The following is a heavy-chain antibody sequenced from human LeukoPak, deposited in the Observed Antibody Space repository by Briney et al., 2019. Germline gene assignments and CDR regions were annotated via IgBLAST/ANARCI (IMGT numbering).Heavy chain of an antibody. CDR2: ITGDGNDI. Sequence: GGSLRLSREASGFTLNKYWMHWVRQAPGKGLVWVSRITGDGNDIVYADSVKGRFTVSRDDAKNTLFLQMNSLRVEDTAIYYCARDAYTTTSNWLDHWGQGTLVTVSS. D-gene: IGHD4-17*01. CDR1: GFTLNKYW. CDR3: ARDAYTTTSNWLDH. J-gene: IGHJ5*02. V-gene: IGHV3-74*01.